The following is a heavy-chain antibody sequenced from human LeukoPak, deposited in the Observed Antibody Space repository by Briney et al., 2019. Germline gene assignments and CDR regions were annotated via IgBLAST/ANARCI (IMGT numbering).Heavy chain of an antibody. CDR3: AKAGEGGAVAGSHFDY. Sequence: HPGRSLRLSCAASGFTFDDYAMHWVRQAPGKGLEWVSGISWNSGSIGYADSVKGRFTISRDNAKNSLYLQMNSLRAEDTALYYCAKAGEGGAVAGSHFDYWGQGTLVTVSS. CDR1: GFTFDDYA. V-gene: IGHV3-9*01. CDR2: ISWNSGSI. J-gene: IGHJ4*02. D-gene: IGHD6-19*01.